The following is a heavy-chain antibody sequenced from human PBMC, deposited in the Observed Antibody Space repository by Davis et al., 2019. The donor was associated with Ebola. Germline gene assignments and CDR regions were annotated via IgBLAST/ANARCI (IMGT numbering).Heavy chain of an antibody. V-gene: IGHV1-2*06. J-gene: IGHJ4*02. D-gene: IGHD4-11*01. CDR2: IISNSGGT. Sequence: ASVKVSCKASGYTFTAYNLHWVRQAPGQGLEWMGRIISNSGGTNYAQNFQGRVTMTRDTSISTVYMELSSLRYDDTADYYCARGHNYAHEYWGQGTLVTVSS. CDR3: ARGHNYAHEY. CDR1: GYTFTAYN.